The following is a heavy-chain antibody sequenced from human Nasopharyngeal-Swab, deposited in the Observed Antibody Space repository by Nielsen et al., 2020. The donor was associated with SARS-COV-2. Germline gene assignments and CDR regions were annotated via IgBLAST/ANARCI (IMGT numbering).Heavy chain of an antibody. CDR1: VFTFSSSA. CDR3: AKVLVTGELLFDY. J-gene: IGHJ4*02. V-gene: IGHV3-23*01. Sequence: GESLKISCTASVFTFSSSAMSWVRQAPGKGLEWVSAISGSGGSTYYADSVKGRFTISRDNSKNTLYLQMNSLRAEDTAVYYCAKVLVTGELLFDYWGQGTLVTVSS. D-gene: IGHD1-26*01. CDR2: ISGSGGST.